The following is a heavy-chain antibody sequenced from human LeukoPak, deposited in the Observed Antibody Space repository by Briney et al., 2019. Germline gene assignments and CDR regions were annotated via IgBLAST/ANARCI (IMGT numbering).Heavy chain of an antibody. V-gene: IGHV3-30*07. CDR2: ISYDGSNK. Sequence: GGSLRLSCAASGFTFSSYAMHWVRQAPGKGLEWVAVISYDGSNKYYADSVKGRFAISRDNSKNTLYLQMNSLRAEDTAVYYCARALVGALDYWGQGTLVTVSS. CDR3: ARALVGALDY. D-gene: IGHD1-26*01. J-gene: IGHJ4*02. CDR1: GFTFSSYA.